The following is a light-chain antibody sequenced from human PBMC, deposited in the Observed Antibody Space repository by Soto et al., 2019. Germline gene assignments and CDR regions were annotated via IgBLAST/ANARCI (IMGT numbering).Light chain of an antibody. Sequence: EIVMTQSPATLSVSPGERATLSCRASQSVSSKLAWYQQKPDQAPRLLIHTVSTRATGIPARFSGSGSGTEFTLTISSLQSEDFAVYYCQQYNNWPPITFGQGTRLEIK. CDR3: QQYNNWPPIT. CDR2: TVS. CDR1: QSVSSK. V-gene: IGKV3D-15*01. J-gene: IGKJ5*01.